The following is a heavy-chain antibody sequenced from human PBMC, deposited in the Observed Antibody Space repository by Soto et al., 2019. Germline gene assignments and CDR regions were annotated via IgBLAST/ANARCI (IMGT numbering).Heavy chain of an antibody. D-gene: IGHD6-25*01. CDR3: TKEGRRLQSGTAGFDP. V-gene: IGHV4-61*01. J-gene: IGHJ5*02. CDR1: GGSVSSGNYY. CDR2: IYYSGTT. Sequence: PSATLSLTCTFSGGSVSSGNYYWSWIRQPPGKGLEWIGYIYYSGTTSYHPSLKSRVTISVDRSKNQFSLKLRSVTAADTAVYYCTKEGRRLQSGTAGFDPWGQGIQVTVSS.